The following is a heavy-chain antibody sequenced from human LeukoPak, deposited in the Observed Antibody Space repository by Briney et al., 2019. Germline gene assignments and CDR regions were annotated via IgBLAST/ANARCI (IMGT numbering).Heavy chain of an antibody. CDR2: IRYDGSNK. V-gene: IGHV3-30*02. CDR1: GFTFSSYG. CDR3: AKGYSSSWYYYYYYYMDV. J-gene: IGHJ6*03. D-gene: IGHD6-13*01. Sequence: GGSLRLPCAASGFTFSSYGMHWVRQAPGKGLEWVAFIRYDGSNKYYADSVKGRFTISRDNSKNTLYLQMNSLRAEDTAVYYCAKGYSSSWYYYYYYYMDVWGKGTTVTISS.